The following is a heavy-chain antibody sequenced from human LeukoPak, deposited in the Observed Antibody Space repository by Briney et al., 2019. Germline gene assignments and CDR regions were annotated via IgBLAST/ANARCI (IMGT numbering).Heavy chain of an antibody. CDR3: AGAIFSSGWYLIDY. Sequence: GGSLRLSCAASGFPFSSHNMNWVRQAPGKGLEWVSYITSSSSYIYYADSVKGRFTISRDNAKNSLYLQMDSLRAEDTAVYYCAGAIFSSGWYLIDYWGQGTLVTISS. CDR2: ITSSSSYI. D-gene: IGHD6-19*01. J-gene: IGHJ4*02. CDR1: GFPFSSHN. V-gene: IGHV3-21*01.